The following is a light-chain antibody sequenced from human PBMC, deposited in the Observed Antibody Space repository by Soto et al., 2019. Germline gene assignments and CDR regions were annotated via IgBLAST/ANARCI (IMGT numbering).Light chain of an antibody. J-gene: IGLJ2*01. CDR2: DVA. CDR1: SSDVGGYNY. V-gene: IGLV2-14*03. CDR3: SSYTSSSTYVV. Sequence: QSVLTQPASVSGSPGQSITISCTGTSSDVGGYNYVSWYQQHPGKAPQLIIYDVANRPSGVSNRFSGSKSGKTASLTISGLQAEDEADYYCSSYTSSSTYVVFGGGTKVTVL.